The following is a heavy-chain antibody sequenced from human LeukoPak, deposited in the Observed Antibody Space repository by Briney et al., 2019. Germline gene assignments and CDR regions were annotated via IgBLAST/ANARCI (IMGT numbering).Heavy chain of an antibody. Sequence: PGGSLRLSCAASGFTFDDYAMHWVRQAPGKGLEWVPGISWNSGSIGYADSVKGRFTISRDNAKNSLYLQMNSLRAEDTALYYCAKGSLYSYGYRYYFDYWGQGTLVTVSS. CDR1: GFTFDDYA. CDR3: AKGSLYSYGYRYYFDY. D-gene: IGHD5-18*01. V-gene: IGHV3-9*01. CDR2: ISWNSGSI. J-gene: IGHJ4*02.